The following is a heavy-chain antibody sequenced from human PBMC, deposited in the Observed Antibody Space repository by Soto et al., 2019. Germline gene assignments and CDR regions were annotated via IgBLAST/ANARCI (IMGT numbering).Heavy chain of an antibody. Sequence: SETLSLTCAVYGGSFSGYYWSWIRQPPGKGLEWIGEINHSGSTNYNPSLKSRVTISVDTSKNQFSLKLSSVTAADTAVYYCGREGGPYCYGMDVWGQGTTVTVSS. CDR2: INHSGST. J-gene: IGHJ6*02. D-gene: IGHD2-8*02. CDR3: GREGGPYCYGMDV. V-gene: IGHV4-34*01. CDR1: GGSFSGYY.